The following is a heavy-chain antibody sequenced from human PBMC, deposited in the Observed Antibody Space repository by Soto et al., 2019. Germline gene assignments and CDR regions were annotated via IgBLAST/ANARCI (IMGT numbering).Heavy chain of an antibody. Sequence: QVQLQESGPGLVKPSQTLSLTCTVSGGSISSGGYYWSWIRQHPGKGLEWIGYIYYSGSTYYNPSLKSRVTMSVDTSKNQFSLKLSSVTAADTTVYYCARERSGSGSYNAPSFDSWGQGTLVTVSS. CDR2: IYYSGST. D-gene: IGHD3-10*01. CDR3: ARERSGSGSYNAPSFDS. CDR1: GGSISSGGYY. J-gene: IGHJ5*01. V-gene: IGHV4-31*03.